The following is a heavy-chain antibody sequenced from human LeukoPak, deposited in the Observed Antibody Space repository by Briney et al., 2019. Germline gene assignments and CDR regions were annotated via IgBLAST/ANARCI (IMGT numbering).Heavy chain of an antibody. D-gene: IGHD1-26*01. CDR2: INPNSGGT. J-gene: IGHJ5*02. CDR1: GYTFTGYY. CDR3: ARDRSSYSGSYDNWFDP. Sequence: GASVKLSCKASGYTFTGYYMHWVRQAPGQGLEWMGWINPNSGGTNYAQKFQGRVTMTRDTSISTAYMELSRLRSDDTAVYYCARDRSSYSGSYDNWFDPWGQGTLVTVSS. V-gene: IGHV1-2*02.